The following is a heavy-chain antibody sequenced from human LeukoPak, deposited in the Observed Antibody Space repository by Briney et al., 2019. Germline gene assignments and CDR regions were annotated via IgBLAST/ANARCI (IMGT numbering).Heavy chain of an antibody. V-gene: IGHV4-34*01. D-gene: IGHD3-22*01. J-gene: IGHJ4*02. Sequence: SETLSLTCAVYGGSFSGYYWSWIRQPPGKGLEWIGEINHSGSTNYNPSLKSRVTISVDTSKNQFSLKLSSVTAADTAVYYCASPRRDSSGNHFDYWGQEPLVTASS. CDR3: ASPRRDSSGNHFDY. CDR1: GGSFSGYY. CDR2: INHSGST.